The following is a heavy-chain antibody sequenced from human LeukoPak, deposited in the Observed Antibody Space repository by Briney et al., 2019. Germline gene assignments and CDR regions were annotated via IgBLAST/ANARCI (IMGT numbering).Heavy chain of an antibody. V-gene: IGHV1-8*01. Sequence: ASVKVSCKASGYTFTSYDINWVRQATGQGLEWMAWMNPNSGNTGYAQKFQSRVTVTRDTSISTAYMELSGLRSEDTAVYYCTRGPICTGGSCFWFDPWGQGTLVSVSS. J-gene: IGHJ5*02. CDR1: GYTFTSYD. CDR2: MNPNSGNT. D-gene: IGHD2-15*01. CDR3: TRGPICTGGSCFWFDP.